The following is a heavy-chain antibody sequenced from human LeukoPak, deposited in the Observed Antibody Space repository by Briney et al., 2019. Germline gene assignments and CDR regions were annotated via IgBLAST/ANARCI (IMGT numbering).Heavy chain of an antibody. J-gene: IGHJ5*02. D-gene: IGHD1-26*01. CDR1: GGTFISCG. CDR3: ARDNSGINWFDP. CDR2: ISPSFGTA. V-gene: IGHV1-69*05. Sequence: ASVKVSCKASGGTFISCGISWVRQAPGQGLEWMGGISPSFGTANYAQKVQGRVTITTDESTRTAYMEMSSLRSEDTAVYYCARDNSGINWFDPWGQGTLVTVSS.